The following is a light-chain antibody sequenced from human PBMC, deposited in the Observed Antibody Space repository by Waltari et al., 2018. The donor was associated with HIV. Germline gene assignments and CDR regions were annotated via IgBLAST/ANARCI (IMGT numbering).Light chain of an antibody. V-gene: IGLV1-40*01. CDR1: SSNIGADYD. CDR3: QSYDRSLSASVV. J-gene: IGLJ2*01. Sequence: QSVLTQPPSVSGAPGQRVTISCTGGSSNIGADYDVHWYQQIPGTAPKLLISGNKKPPSGGPDRFSASKSGTAASLAITGLQAEDEADYFCQSYDRSLSASVVFGGGTKLTVL. CDR2: GNK.